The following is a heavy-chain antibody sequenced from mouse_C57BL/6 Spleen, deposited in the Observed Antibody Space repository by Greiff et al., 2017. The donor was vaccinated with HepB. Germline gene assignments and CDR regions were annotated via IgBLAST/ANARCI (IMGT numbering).Heavy chain of an antibody. Sequence: QVQLKESGAELVKPGASVKLSCKASGYTFTEYTLHWVKQRSGQGLAWIGWFYPGSGSIKYNEKFKDKATLTADKSSSTVYMELSRLTSEDSAVYFYARREEGNLAYYFDYWGQGTTLTVSS. CDR1: GYTFTEYT. CDR2: FYPGSGSI. CDR3: ARREEGNLAYYFDY. V-gene: IGHV1-62-2*01. J-gene: IGHJ2*01.